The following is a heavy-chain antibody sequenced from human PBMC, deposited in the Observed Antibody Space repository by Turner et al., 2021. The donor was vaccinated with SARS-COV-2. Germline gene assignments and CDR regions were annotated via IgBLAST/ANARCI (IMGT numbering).Heavy chain of an antibody. CDR2: IYYSGST. Sequence: QLQLQESGPGLVKPSATLSLTCTVSGRSISSTSYYWGWIRQPPGKGLEWIGSIYYSGSTYYNPSLKSRVTISADTTKNQFSLKLSSVTAADTAVYYCACGYYSRGDYWGQGTLVTVSS. J-gene: IGHJ4*02. CDR1: GRSISSTSYY. D-gene: IGHD3-3*01. CDR3: ACGYYSRGDY. V-gene: IGHV4-39*01.